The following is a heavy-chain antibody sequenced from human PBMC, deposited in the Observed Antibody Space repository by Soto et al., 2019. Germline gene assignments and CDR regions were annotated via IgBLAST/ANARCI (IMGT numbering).Heavy chain of an antibody. J-gene: IGHJ5*02. Sequence: QVQLVQSGAEVKKPGASVKVSCKASGYTFTSYAMHWVRQAPGQRLEWMGWINAGNGNTKYSQKFQGRVTITRDTSASTAYMELSSLRSEDTAVYYCARDPRVLFRYCGSGSYCGWFDPWGQGTLVTVSS. CDR3: ARDPRVLFRYCGSGSYCGWFDP. CDR1: GYTFTSYA. V-gene: IGHV1-3*01. CDR2: INAGNGNT. D-gene: IGHD3-10*01.